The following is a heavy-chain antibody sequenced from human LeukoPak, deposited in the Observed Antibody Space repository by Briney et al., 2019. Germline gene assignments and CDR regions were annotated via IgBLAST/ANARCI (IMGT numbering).Heavy chain of an antibody. D-gene: IGHD1-1*01. CDR3: AGNYNSWTGLNY. CDR1: GFPFSDSA. J-gene: IGHJ4*02. CDR2: IGNKVSNYGT. V-gene: IGHV3-73*01. Sequence: GGSLNLSCAASGFPFSDSAMHWVRQASGKGLEWVGHIGNKVSNYGTEYAPSLRGRFTISRDDSEDTAYLQVDSLKTEDTAVYYCAGNYNSWTGLNYWGQGTLVTVSS.